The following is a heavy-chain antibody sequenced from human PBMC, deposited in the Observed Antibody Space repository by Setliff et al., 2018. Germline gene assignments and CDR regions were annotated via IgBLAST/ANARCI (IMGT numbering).Heavy chain of an antibody. J-gene: IGHJ4*02. D-gene: IGHD1-1*01. Sequence: SETLSLTCTVSGASLSSGTYYWGWIRQPPGKGLEWIGRIYYRGDTYYNASLKGRLTISVDTAQNQCSLRLTSVTAADTAVYYCARTGTYRYFDYWGQGALVTVSS. CDR2: IYYRGDT. CDR1: GASLSSGTYY. V-gene: IGHV4-39*01. CDR3: ARTGTYRYFDY.